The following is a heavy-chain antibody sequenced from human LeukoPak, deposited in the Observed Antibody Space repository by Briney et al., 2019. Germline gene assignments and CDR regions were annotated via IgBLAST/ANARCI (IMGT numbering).Heavy chain of an antibody. V-gene: IGHV1-69*06. Sequence: SVKVSCKASGYTLTGYYMHWVRQAPGQGLEWMGGIIPIFGTANYAQKFQGRVTITADKSTSTAYMELSSLRSEDTAVYYCARDVNGYYYYMDVWGKGTTVTVSS. J-gene: IGHJ6*03. D-gene: IGHD1-1*01. CDR2: IIPIFGTA. CDR3: ARDVNGYYYYMDV. CDR1: GYTLTGYY.